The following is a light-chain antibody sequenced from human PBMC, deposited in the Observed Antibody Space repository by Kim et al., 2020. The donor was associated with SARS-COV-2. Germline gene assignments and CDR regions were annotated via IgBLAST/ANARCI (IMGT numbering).Light chain of an antibody. CDR3: QVWDHSSDHPE. CDR2: YDS. V-gene: IGLV3-21*04. J-gene: IGLJ2*01. Sequence: SYELTQPPSVSVAPEKTARITCGGNNIGSKSVYWYQQKPGQPPVMVIYYDSDRPSGIPERFSGSNSGNTATLTISRVEAGDEADYYCQVWDHSSDHPEFGGGTQLTVL. CDR1: NIGSKS.